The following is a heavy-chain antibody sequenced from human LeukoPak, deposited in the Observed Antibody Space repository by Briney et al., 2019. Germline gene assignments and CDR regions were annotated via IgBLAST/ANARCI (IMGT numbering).Heavy chain of an antibody. CDR3: ASKLERLTGDYYMDV. CDR2: IYPGDSDT. V-gene: IGHV5-51*01. CDR1: GYSFTSYW. Sequence: PGESLKISCKGSGYSFTSYWIGWVRQMPGKGLEWMGIIYPGDSDTRYSPSFQGQVTISADKSISTAYLQWSSLKASDTAMYYCASKLERLTGDYYMDVWGKGTTVTVSS. J-gene: IGHJ6*03. D-gene: IGHD1-1*01.